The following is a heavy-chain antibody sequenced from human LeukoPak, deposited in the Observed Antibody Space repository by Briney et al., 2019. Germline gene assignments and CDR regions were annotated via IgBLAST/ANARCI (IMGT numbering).Heavy chain of an antibody. J-gene: IGHJ1*01. Sequence: SETLSLTCAVYGGSFSGYYWSWIRQPPGKGLEWIGEINHSGSTNYNPSLKSRVTISVDTSKNQFSLKLSSVTAADTAVYYCARAHDSSGRDFQHWGQGTLVTVSS. V-gene: IGHV4-34*01. CDR3: ARAHDSSGRDFQH. D-gene: IGHD3-22*01. CDR2: INHSGST. CDR1: GGSFSGYY.